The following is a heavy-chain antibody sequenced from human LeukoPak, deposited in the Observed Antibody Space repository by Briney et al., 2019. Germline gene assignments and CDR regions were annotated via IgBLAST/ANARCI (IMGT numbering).Heavy chain of an antibody. D-gene: IGHD3-10*01. V-gene: IGHV5-51*01. CDR2: IYPGDSDT. CDR3: ARRGRGSGSYYYYGMDV. J-gene: IGHJ6*02. Sequence: GESLKISCKGSGYSFTSYWIGWVRQMPGKGLEWMGIIYPGDSDTRYSPSFQGQVTISADKSISTAYLQWSSLKASDTAMYYCARRGRGSGSYYYYGMDVWGQGTTVTVSS. CDR1: GYSFTSYW.